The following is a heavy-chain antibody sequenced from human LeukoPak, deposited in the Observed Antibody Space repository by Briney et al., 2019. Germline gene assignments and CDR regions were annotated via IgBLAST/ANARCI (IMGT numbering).Heavy chain of an antibody. CDR3: AREDSSGYGAFDI. CDR2: INHSGST. D-gene: IGHD3-22*01. CDR1: GGSFSGYY. Sequence: PSETLSLTCAVYGGSFSGYYWSWIRQPPGKGLEWIGEINHSGSTNYNPSLKSRVTISVDTSKNQFSLKLSSVTAADTAVYYCAREDSSGYGAFDIWGQGTMVTVSS. V-gene: IGHV4-34*01. J-gene: IGHJ3*02.